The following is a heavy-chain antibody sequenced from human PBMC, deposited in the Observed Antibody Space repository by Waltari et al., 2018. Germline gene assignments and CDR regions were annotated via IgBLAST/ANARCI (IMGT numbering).Heavy chain of an antibody. V-gene: IGHV4-31*03. CDR1: GGSISSGGYY. D-gene: IGHD3-10*01. CDR2: IYYSGST. CDR3: GRDHAMVRGGCDAFDI. J-gene: IGHJ3*02. Sequence: QVQLQESGPGLVKPSQTLSLTCTVSGGSISSGGYYWSWIRQHPGKGLEWIGYIYYSGSTYYNPSLKSRVTISVDTSKNQFSLKLSSVTAADTAVYYCGRDHAMVRGGCDAFDIWGQGTMVTVSS.